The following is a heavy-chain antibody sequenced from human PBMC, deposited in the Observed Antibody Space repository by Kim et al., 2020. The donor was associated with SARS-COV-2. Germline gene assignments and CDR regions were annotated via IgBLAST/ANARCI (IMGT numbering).Heavy chain of an antibody. Sequence: SVKVSCKVSGGTFGAYAISWVRQAPGQGLEWMGRIVPILGRTIYAQKFQGRVTITADTSTSAAYIDLSRLGSDDTAVYYCTRGGDGYKIDAVDICGQGT. D-gene: IGHD5-12*01. V-gene: IGHV1-69*04. CDR1: GGTFGAYA. CDR2: IVPILGRT. J-gene: IGHJ3*02. CDR3: TRGGDGYKIDAVDI.